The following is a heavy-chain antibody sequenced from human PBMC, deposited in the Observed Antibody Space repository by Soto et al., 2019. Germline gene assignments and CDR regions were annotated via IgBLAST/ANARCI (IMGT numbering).Heavy chain of an antibody. D-gene: IGHD3-22*01. Sequence: PVKVSCKASGGTFSSYAISWVRQAPGQGLEWMGGIIPIFGTANYAQKFQGRVTITADESTSTAYMELSSLRSEDTAVYYCARGDYYDSSGYYDYWAQGTLVTVS. J-gene: IGHJ4*02. V-gene: IGHV1-69*01. CDR2: IIPIFGTA. CDR3: ARGDYYDSSGYYDY. CDR1: GGTFSSYA.